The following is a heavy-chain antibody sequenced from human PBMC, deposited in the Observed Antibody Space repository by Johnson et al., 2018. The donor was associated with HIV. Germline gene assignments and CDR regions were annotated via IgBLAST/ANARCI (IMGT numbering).Heavy chain of an antibody. V-gene: IGHV3-20*04. CDR2: INWNGGRT. D-gene: IGHD3-22*01. J-gene: IGHJ3*01. CDR1: GFTFDDYG. CDR3: ARDDSSGFDDAFDL. Sequence: VQLVESGGGVVRPGGSLRLSCAASGFTFDDYGMSWVRQAPGKGLEWVSGINWNGGRTGYADSVKGRFTISRDNAKNSLHLQMNSMRAEDTAMYYFARDDSSGFDDAFDLWGQGTMVSVSS.